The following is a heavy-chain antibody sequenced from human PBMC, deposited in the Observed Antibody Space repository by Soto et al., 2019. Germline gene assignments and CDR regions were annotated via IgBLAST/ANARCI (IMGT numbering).Heavy chain of an antibody. Sequence: GGSLRLSCAASGFSFSSYAFSWVRQAPGKGLEWVSSISGNGDSTYYADSVRGRFTISRDNSKSAVYLQMNSLRAEDTAMFYCVREANLAHWCQGTLVTVS. CDR3: VREANLAH. V-gene: IGHV3-23*01. J-gene: IGHJ4*02. CDR1: GFSFSSYA. CDR2: ISGNGDST. D-gene: IGHD1-7*01.